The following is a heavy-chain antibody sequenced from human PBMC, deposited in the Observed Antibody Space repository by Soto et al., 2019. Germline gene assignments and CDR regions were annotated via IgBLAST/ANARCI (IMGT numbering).Heavy chain of an antibody. CDR3: AREGLGGGLDV. V-gene: IGHV1-2*04. Sequence: QVQLVQSGAEVKRPGASVKVSCKASGYTFTAYYIHWVRQAPGQGLEWMGWINPNTGGINYAQTFKGWVTMTRDTSISTAYMELSSLRSDDRAVYYCAREGLGGGLDVWGQGTTVTVSS. CDR2: INPNTGGI. D-gene: IGHD3-9*01. CDR1: GYTFTAYY. J-gene: IGHJ6*02.